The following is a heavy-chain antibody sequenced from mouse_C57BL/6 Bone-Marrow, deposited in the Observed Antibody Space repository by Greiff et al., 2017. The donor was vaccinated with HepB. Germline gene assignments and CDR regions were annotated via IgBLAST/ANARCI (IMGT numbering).Heavy chain of an antibody. CDR2: IYPGSGST. V-gene: IGHV1-55*01. CDR3: ARLIYYYGSSY. D-gene: IGHD1-1*01. CDR1: GYTFTSYW. Sequence: QVHVKQPGAELVKPGASVKMSCKASGYTFTSYWITWVKQRPGQGLEWIGDIYPGSGSTNYNEKFKSKATLTVDTSSSTAYMQLSSLTSEDSAVYYCARLIYYYGSSYWGQGTTLTVSS. J-gene: IGHJ2*01.